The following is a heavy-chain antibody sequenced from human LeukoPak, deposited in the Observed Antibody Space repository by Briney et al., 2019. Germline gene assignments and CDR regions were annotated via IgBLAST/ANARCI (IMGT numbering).Heavy chain of an antibody. V-gene: IGHV1-2*02. CDR2: INPNSGGT. D-gene: IGHD1-26*01. J-gene: IGHJ4*02. Sequence: GASVKVSCKASGYTFTGYYIHWVRQAPGQGLEWMGWINPNSGGTNYAQEFQDRVTMTRDTSISTAYMDLSSLRSDDTAVYYCASGRLVGAIDYWGQGTLVTVSS. CDR1: GYTFTGYY. CDR3: ASGRLVGAIDY.